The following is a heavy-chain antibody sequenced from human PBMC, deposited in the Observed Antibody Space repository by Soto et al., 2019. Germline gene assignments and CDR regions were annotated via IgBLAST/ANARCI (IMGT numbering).Heavy chain of an antibody. CDR1: GDSISSYY. Sequence: QVQLQESGPGLVKPSETLSLTCAVSGDSISSYYCMWIRHPPGKGLESIGYLYYGRSANSNPSLKTRVTLSVDTSTNQCSLTLRSMTAADTAVYYCALRSMAVVPEYWGQGTLVTVSS. CDR3: ALRSMAVVPEY. J-gene: IGHJ4*02. V-gene: IGHV4-59*01. CDR2: LYYGRSA. D-gene: IGHD3-22*01.